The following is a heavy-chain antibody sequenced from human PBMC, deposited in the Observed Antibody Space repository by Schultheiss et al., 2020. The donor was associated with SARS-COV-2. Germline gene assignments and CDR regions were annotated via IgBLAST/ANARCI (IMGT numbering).Heavy chain of an antibody. CDR1: GFTFSSYA. Sequence: GESLKISCAASGFTFSSYAMSWVRQAPGKGLVWVSRISGDGRSTSYVDSVKGRFTISRDNAKNTLYMEMNSLRVEDTAVYYCARDPDTEGLDVWGQGTTVTVSS. CDR2: ISGDGRST. CDR3: ARDPDTEGLDV. V-gene: IGHV3-74*01. J-gene: IGHJ6*02. D-gene: IGHD4-17*01.